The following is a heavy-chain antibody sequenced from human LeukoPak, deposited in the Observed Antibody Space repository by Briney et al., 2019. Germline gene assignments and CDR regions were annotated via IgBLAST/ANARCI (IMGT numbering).Heavy chain of an antibody. V-gene: IGHV3-23*01. Sequence: PGGSLRLSCAASGFTFSSYAMSWVRQAPGKGLEWVSGISGSGGSTYYADSVKGRFTISRDNSKNTLYLQMSSLRAEDTAVYYCVKGRDSSGIDQYFQHWGQGTLVTVSS. CDR1: GFTFSSYA. CDR2: ISGSGGST. CDR3: VKGRDSSGIDQYFQH. D-gene: IGHD3-22*01. J-gene: IGHJ1*01.